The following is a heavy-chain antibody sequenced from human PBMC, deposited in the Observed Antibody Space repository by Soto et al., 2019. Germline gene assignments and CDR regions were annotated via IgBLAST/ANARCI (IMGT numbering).Heavy chain of an antibody. J-gene: IGHJ5*02. CDR3: AHRPRIIVTGTMWFDP. CDR2: FYWDDDK. V-gene: IGHV2-5*02. D-gene: IGHD6-19*01. Sequence: QITLKESGPTLVKPTQTLTLTCTFSGFSLSTSGVGVGWIRQAPGKALEWLAVFYWDDDKRYSPSLKSRLSITXXTXKXPVVLTMTNMEPMDTATYYCAHRPRIIVTGTMWFDPWGQGTLVIVSS. CDR1: GFSLSTSGVG.